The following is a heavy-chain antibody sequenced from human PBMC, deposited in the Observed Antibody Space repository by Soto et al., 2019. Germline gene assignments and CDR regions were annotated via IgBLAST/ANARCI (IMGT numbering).Heavy chain of an antibody. Sequence: QVQLVQSGAEWKKPGASVKVSCKASGYPSTSYYMHWVGQAPEQGLEWRGIITPSGGSTSYEQKFKGRVTMTRDTSTSTVYMELSSLRSEYTAVYYCACTEYSYGNAFDYWGQGTLVTVSS. V-gene: IGHV1-46*01. J-gene: IGHJ4*02. D-gene: IGHD5-18*01. CDR2: ITPSGGST. CDR1: GYPSTSYY. CDR3: ACTEYSYGNAFDY.